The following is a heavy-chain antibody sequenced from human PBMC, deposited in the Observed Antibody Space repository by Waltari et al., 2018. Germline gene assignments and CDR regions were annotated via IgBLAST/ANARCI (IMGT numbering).Heavy chain of an antibody. J-gene: IGHJ4*02. CDR3: ARGSYYYDSSGYLH. CDR1: GFTFSSYA. Sequence: QVQLVESGGGVVQPGRSLRLSCAASGFTFSSYAMPWVPQVPGKGLEWVAVISYDGSNKYYADSVKGRFTISRDNSKNTLYLQMNSLRAEDTAVYYCARGSYYYDSSGYLHWGQGTLVTVSS. CDR2: ISYDGSNK. V-gene: IGHV3-30*01. D-gene: IGHD3-22*01.